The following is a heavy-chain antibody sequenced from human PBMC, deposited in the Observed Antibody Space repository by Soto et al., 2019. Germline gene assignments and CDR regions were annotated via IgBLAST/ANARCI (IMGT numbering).Heavy chain of an antibody. CDR2: IKPDGSEK. V-gene: IGHV3-7*01. CDR1: GLIVTPYW. Sequence: HPGGSLRLSCAASGLIVTPYWMSWVRQAPGKGLEWVANIKPDGSEKFYVDSVKGRFTISRDNAKNSLYLQMNSLRAEDTAVYYCAGETSYYDRCGSLPFGYWGQGTLVTVSS. D-gene: IGHD3-22*01. J-gene: IGHJ4*02. CDR3: AGETSYYDRCGSLPFGY.